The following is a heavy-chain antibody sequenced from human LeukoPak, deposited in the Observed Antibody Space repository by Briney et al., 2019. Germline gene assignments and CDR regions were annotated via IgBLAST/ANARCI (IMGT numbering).Heavy chain of an antibody. V-gene: IGHV4-34*01. D-gene: IGHD3-9*01. CDR1: GGSFSGYY. CDR2: INHSGST. CDR3: ARGTLGGRYDAFDI. J-gene: IGHJ3*02. Sequence: PSETLSLTXAVYGGSFSGYYWSWIRQPPGKGLEWIGEINHSGSTNYNPSLKSRAIISVDTSRNQFSLKLTSVTAADTAVYYCARGTLGGRYDAFDIWGQGTMVTVSS.